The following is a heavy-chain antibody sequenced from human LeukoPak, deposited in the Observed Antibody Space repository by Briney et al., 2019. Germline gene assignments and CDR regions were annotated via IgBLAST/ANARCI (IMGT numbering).Heavy chain of an antibody. Sequence: GGSLRLSCAASGFTFSSYDIHWVRQPTGRGLEWVSAIGTAGDTYYAGPLKGRFTISRENAKNSLFLQMNSLRAGDTAVYYCVRVGRDAFDIWGQGTMVTVSS. V-gene: IGHV3-13*01. J-gene: IGHJ3*02. D-gene: IGHD1-1*01. CDR1: GFTFSSYD. CDR2: IGTAGDT. CDR3: VRVGRDAFDI.